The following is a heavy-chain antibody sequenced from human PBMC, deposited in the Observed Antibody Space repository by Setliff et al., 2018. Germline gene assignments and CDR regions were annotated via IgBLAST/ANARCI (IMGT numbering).Heavy chain of an antibody. CDR1: GINIGDYA. CDR3: AKPQVELRWGFES. D-gene: IGHD1-7*01. J-gene: IGHJ4*02. CDR2: IYSGDRNT. Sequence: GGSLRLSCAASGINIGDYAMSWVRQAPGKGLEWVSTIYSGDRNTFYIDSVKGRFTIFRDGSKNTLYLQMTSLRVEDTAVYYCAKPQVELRWGFESWGQGTLVTVSS. V-gene: IGHV3-23*03.